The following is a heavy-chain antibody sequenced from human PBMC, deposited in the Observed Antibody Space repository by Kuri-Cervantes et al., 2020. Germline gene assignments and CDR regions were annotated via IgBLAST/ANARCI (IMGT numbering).Heavy chain of an antibody. V-gene: IGHV3-9*01. Sequence: SLKISCVVSGFIFDEYAMHWVRQVPGKGLEWVSGINWNSNLIGYADSVKGRFTISRDNARNSLYLQMNSLRAEDTAVYFCARDLVLDSLTGYSIRGVGMDVWGQGTTVTVSS. CDR2: INWNSNLI. J-gene: IGHJ6*02. CDR1: GFIFDEYA. D-gene: IGHD3-9*01. CDR3: ARDLVLDSLTGYSIRGVGMDV.